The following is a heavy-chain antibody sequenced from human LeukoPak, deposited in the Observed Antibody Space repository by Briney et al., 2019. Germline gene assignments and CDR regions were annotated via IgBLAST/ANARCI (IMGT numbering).Heavy chain of an antibody. D-gene: IGHD3-10*01. V-gene: IGHV4-34*01. Sequence: SSETLSLTCAVYGGSFSGYYWSWIRQPPGKGLEWIGEINHSGSTNYNPSLKSRVTISVDTSKNQFSLKLSSVTAADTAVYYCARGPLNYYGSGSYFSGSNNWFDPWGQGTLVTVSS. J-gene: IGHJ5*02. CDR2: INHSGST. CDR3: ARGPLNYYGSGSYFSGSNNWFDP. CDR1: GGSFSGYY.